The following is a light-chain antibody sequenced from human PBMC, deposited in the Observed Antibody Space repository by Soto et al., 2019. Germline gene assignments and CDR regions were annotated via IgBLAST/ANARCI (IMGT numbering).Light chain of an antibody. J-gene: IGKJ3*01. CDR1: QSVSSNH. Sequence: EIVLTQSPGTLSLSPGERATLSCRASQSVSSNHLAWYQQKPGQAPRLLIYGASSRATGIPDRFSGSGSGTDFTLTISRLEPEDFAVYYCQQYGSSELTFGPGTKLDIK. CDR2: GAS. CDR3: QQYGSSELT. V-gene: IGKV3-20*01.